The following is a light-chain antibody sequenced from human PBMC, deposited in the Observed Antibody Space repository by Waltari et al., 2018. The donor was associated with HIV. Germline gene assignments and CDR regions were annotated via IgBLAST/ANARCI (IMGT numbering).Light chain of an antibody. V-gene: IGKV2D-29*01. CDR3: MQSKQLPIT. CDR2: EIS. J-gene: IGKJ5*01. CDR1: QSLLHNDRKTY. Sequence: DIVMTQTPLSLSVTPGQPSSISCKSSQSLLHNDRKTYLYWFLQKPGQPPQLLISEISNRFSGVPERFSGSGSGTDFTLKISRVGAEDVGVYFCMQSKQLPITYGQGTRLEIK.